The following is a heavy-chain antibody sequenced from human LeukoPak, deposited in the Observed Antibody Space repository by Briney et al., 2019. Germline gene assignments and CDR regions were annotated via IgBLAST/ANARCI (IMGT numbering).Heavy chain of an antibody. V-gene: IGHV3-21*01. J-gene: IGHJ4*02. CDR3: ARDLCSSTSCYRSVDY. Sequence: GGSLRLSCAASGFTFSSYSMNWVRQAPGKGLEWVSSISSSSSYIYYADSVKGRFTISRDNAKNSLYLQMHSLRAQDTAVYYCARDLCSSTSCYRSVDYWGQGTLVTVSS. CDR2: ISSSSSYI. CDR1: GFTFSSYS. D-gene: IGHD2-2*01.